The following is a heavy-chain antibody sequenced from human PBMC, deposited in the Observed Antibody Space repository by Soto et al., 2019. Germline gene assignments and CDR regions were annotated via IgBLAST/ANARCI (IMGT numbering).Heavy chain of an antibody. J-gene: IGHJ4*02. CDR1: GGSFSGYY. Sequence: SETLSLTCAVYGGSFSGYYWSWSLQPPGKGLEWIGEINHSGSTNYNPSLKSRVTISVDTSKNQFSLKLSSVTAADTAVYYCARVRDTTIFRVVIIHYFDFWGQGTLVTVT. D-gene: IGHD3-3*01. V-gene: IGHV4-34*01. CDR3: ARVRDTTIFRVVIIHYFDF. CDR2: INHSGST.